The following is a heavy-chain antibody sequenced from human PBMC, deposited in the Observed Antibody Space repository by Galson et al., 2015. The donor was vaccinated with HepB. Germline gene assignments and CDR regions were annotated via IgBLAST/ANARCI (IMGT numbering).Heavy chain of an antibody. CDR1: GGSISSGGYS. V-gene: IGHV4-30-2*01. D-gene: IGHD3-10*01. J-gene: IGHJ3*02. CDR2: IYHSGST. CDR3: ARAAPVRAFDI. Sequence: LSLTCTVSGGSISSGGYSWSWIRQPPGKGLEWIGYIYHSGSTYYNPSLKSRVTISVDRSKNQFSLKLSSVTAADTAVYYCARAAPVRAFDIWGQGTMVTVSS.